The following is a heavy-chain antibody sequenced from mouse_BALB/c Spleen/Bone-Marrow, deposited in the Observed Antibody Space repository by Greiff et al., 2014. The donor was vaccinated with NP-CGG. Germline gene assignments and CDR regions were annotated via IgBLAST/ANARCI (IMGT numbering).Heavy chain of an antibody. V-gene: IGHV5-6-4*01. CDR2: ISSGGSYT. J-gene: IGHJ4*01. CDR1: GFTFSSYT. D-gene: IGHD1-1*01. CDR3: TRDPFYYGSSYAMDY. Sequence: EVKLVESGGGLVKPGGSLKLSCAASGFTFSSYTMSWVRQTPEKRLEWVATISSGGSYTYYPDSVKGRFTISRDNAKNTLYLQMSSLKSEDTAMYYCTRDPFYYGSSYAMDYWGQGTSVTVSP.